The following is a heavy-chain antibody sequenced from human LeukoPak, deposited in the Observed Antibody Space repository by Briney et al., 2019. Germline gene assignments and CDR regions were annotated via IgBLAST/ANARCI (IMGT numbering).Heavy chain of an antibody. D-gene: IGHD3-16*02. CDR3: TRDLGFMITFGGVIVRARDYYYGMDV. J-gene: IGHJ6*02. Sequence: GGSLRLSCTASGFTFGDYAMSWFRQAPGKGLEWVGFIRSKAYGGTTEYAASVKGRFTISRDDSKSIAYLQMNSLKTEDTAVYYCTRDLGFMITFGGVIVRARDYYYGMDVWGQGTMVTVSS. V-gene: IGHV3-49*03. CDR2: IRSKAYGGTT. CDR1: GFTFGDYA.